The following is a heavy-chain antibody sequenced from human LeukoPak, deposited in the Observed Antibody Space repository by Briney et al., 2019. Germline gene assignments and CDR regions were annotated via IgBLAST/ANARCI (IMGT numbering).Heavy chain of an antibody. CDR2: IYHSGST. D-gene: IGHD6-19*01. V-gene: IGHV4-30-2*01. Sequence: SQTLSLTCAVSGGSISSGGYSWSWLRQPPGTGLEWIGYIYHSGSTYYNPSLKSRVTISVDRSKNQFSLKLSSVTAADTAVYYCARVYSSGWYYFDYWGQGTLVTVSS. CDR3: ARVYSSGWYYFDY. CDR1: GGSISSGGYS. J-gene: IGHJ4*02.